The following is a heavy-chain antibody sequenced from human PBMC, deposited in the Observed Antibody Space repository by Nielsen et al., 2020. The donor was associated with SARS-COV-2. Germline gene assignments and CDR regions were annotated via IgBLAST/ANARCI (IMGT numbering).Heavy chain of an antibody. CDR2: IYYSGDT. D-gene: IGHD6-6*01. V-gene: IGHV4-59*01. CDR1: GGSISGYY. J-gene: IGHJ6*02. CDR3: ARDRHSSSPYGMGV. Sequence: SETLSLTCSVSGGSISGYYWSWIRQPPGKVLEWIGYIYYSGDTKYNPSLKSRVTISVDMSKNQFSLRLSSVTAADTAVYYCARDRHSSSPYGMGVWGQGTTVTVSS.